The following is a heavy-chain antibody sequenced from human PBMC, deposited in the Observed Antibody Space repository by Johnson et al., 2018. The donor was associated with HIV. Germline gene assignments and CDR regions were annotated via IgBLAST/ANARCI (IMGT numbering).Heavy chain of an antibody. CDR1: GFTFSNYG. Sequence: QVQLVESGGGVVQPGGSLRFSCAAFGFTFSNYGMHWVRQAPGKGLEWVAFIRYDGSNKYYVDSVKGRFTISRDNAKNSLYLQMNSLRAEDTAVYYCARARDYNFWSPATDIWGQGTMVTVSS. D-gene: IGHD3-3*01. J-gene: IGHJ3*02. CDR3: ARARDYNFWSPATDI. CDR2: IRYDGSNK. V-gene: IGHV3-30*02.